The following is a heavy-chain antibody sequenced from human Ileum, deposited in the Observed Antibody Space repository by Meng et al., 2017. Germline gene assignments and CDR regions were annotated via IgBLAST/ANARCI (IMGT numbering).Heavy chain of an antibody. CDR2: IYYRGGA. CDR1: GASISSHY. V-gene: IGHV4-59*08. J-gene: IGHJ5*02. Sequence: QVQLQESGPGLVKPSETLALTCGVSGASISSHYWTWIRQPPGKGLEYIGYIYYRGGASYNPSLRSRVTMSVDTSKNQFSLNLSSVTAADTAVYYCARLLDSSDWGWFDPWGQGTLVTVSS. CDR3: ARLLDSSDWGWFDP. D-gene: IGHD3-22*01.